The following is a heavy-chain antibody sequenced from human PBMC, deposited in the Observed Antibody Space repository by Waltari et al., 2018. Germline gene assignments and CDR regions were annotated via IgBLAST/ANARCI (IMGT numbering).Heavy chain of an antibody. D-gene: IGHD6-19*01. CDR1: GFTFSSYS. CDR3: ARDSSGWYELSY. CDR2: ISSSSSYI. J-gene: IGHJ4*02. Sequence: EVQLVESGGGLVKPGGSLRLSCAASGFTFSSYSMNWVRQAPGKGLEWVSSISSSSSYIYYAGSVKGRVTISRDNAKNSLYLQMNSLRAEDTAVYYCARDSSGWYELSYWGQGTLVTVSS. V-gene: IGHV3-21*01.